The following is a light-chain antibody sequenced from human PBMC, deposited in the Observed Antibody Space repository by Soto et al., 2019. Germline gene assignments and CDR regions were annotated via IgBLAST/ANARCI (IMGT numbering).Light chain of an antibody. Sequence: AIQLTQSPSSLSASVGDRVTITCRASQGISSALAWYQQKPGKAPKLLIYDASSLESGVPSRFSGSGSGTDFTFTISGLQPEDFANYYCQQFNTDFGGGTKVEIK. J-gene: IGKJ4*01. V-gene: IGKV1-13*02. CDR3: QQFNTD. CDR2: DAS. CDR1: QGISSA.